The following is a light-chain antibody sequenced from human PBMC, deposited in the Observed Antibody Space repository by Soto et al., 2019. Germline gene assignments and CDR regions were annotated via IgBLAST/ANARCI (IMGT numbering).Light chain of an antibody. CDR2: DAS. J-gene: IGKJ1*01. Sequence: DIHTTLSPSTLSASIRDRVTITCRSSQSISSWLAWYQQKPGKAPKLLIYDASSLESGVPSRFSGSGSGTEFTLTISSLQPDDFATYYCHQYNSYSPWTVGQGTKVDI. V-gene: IGKV1-5*01. CDR3: HQYNSYSPWT. CDR1: QSISSW.